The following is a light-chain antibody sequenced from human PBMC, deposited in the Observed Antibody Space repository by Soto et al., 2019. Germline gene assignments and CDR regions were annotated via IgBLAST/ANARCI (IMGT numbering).Light chain of an antibody. V-gene: IGKV1-5*01. CDR2: DAS. J-gene: IGKJ1*01. CDR3: QHYNNWPAWT. Sequence: DIQMTQSPSTLSASVGDRVTITCRSSQSISSWLAWYQQKPGKAPKLLIYDASSLESGVPSRFSGSGSGTEFTLTITSLQSEDFAVYYCQHYNNWPAWTFGQGTKV. CDR1: QSISSW.